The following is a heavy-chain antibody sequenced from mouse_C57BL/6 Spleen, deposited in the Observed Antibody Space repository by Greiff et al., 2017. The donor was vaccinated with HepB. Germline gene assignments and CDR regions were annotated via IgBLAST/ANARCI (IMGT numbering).Heavy chain of an antibody. Sequence: ESGPGLVKPSQSLSLTCSVTGYSITSGYYWICIRQFPGNKLEWMGYISYDGSNNYNPSLKNRISITRDTSKNQFFLKLNSVTTEDTATYYCARGRGKGGFDVWGTGTTVTVSS. CDR3: ARGRGKGGFDV. D-gene: IGHD1-3*01. CDR1: GYSITSGYY. CDR2: ISYDGSN. V-gene: IGHV3-6*01. J-gene: IGHJ1*03.